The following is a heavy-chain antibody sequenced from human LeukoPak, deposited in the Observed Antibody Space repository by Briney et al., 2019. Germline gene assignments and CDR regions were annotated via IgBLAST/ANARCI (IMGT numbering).Heavy chain of an antibody. Sequence: GGSLRLSCAASGFTFSSYAMHWVRQAPGKGLEYVSAISSNGGSTYYANSVKGRFTISRDNSKNTLYLQMGSLRAEDMAVYYCARVGSGDYWGREPWSPSPQ. J-gene: IGHJ4*02. V-gene: IGHV3-64*01. D-gene: IGHD3-10*01. CDR3: ARVGSGDY. CDR1: GFTFSSYA. CDR2: ISSNGGST.